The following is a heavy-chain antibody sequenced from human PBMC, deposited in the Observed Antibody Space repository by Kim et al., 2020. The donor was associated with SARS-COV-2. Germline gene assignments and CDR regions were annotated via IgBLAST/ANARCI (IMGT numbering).Heavy chain of an antibody. CDR3: AKGSSNFPYYFDY. CDR1: GFTFNTYA. D-gene: IGHD4-4*01. V-gene: IGHV3-23*01. Sequence: GGSLRLSCAASGFTFNTYAMTWVRQAPGKGLEWVSSIRGLGDSTYYADSVKGRFTISRDRSKNTLYLQMKSLRAEDTAVYYCAKGSSNFPYYFDYWGQGTLVTVSS. J-gene: IGHJ4*02. CDR2: IRGLGDST.